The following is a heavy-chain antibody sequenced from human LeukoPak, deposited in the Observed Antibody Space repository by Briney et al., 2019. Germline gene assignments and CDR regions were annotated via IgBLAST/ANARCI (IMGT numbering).Heavy chain of an antibody. Sequence: PSEALSLTCTVSGGSISSYQWNWIRQPAGKGLEWVGRIYTSGSANYNPSLKSRVTLLIDTSKNHFYMKLSSVTATDTAVYYCARFGRYSGYDYAFDIWGQGTMVTVSS. J-gene: IGHJ3*02. D-gene: IGHD5-12*01. CDR3: ARFGRYSGYDYAFDI. V-gene: IGHV4-4*07. CDR2: IYTSGSA. CDR1: GGSISSYQ.